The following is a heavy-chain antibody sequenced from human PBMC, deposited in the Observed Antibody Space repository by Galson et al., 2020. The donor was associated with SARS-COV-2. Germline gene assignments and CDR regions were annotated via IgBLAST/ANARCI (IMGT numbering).Heavy chain of an antibody. CDR2: FIHVFHTA. CDR1: GGTFSSSD. V-gene: IGHV1-69*13. Sequence: SVPVSCKASGGTFSSSDVNWVRQAPGQGLAWLGGFIHVFHTATYAQKFQGRVKITADEPTTTAYMELTSLRSDDTAVYFCVRGEVQTLDYWGQGTLVTVSS. CDR3: VRGEVQTLDY. J-gene: IGHJ4*02. D-gene: IGHD1-1*01.